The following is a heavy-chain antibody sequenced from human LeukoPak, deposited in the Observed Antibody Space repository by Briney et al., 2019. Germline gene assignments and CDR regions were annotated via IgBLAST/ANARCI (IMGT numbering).Heavy chain of an antibody. Sequence: PSETLSLTCTVSGGSISSHYWSWIRQPPGKGLEWIGYIYYSGSTNYNPSLKSRVTISVDTSKNQFSLKLSSVTAADTAVYYCARGLGYCSSTSRYDLFDYWGQGTLVTVSS. CDR3: ARGLGYCSSTSRYDLFDY. D-gene: IGHD2-2*01. CDR2: IYYSGST. J-gene: IGHJ4*02. CDR1: GGSISSHY. V-gene: IGHV4-59*11.